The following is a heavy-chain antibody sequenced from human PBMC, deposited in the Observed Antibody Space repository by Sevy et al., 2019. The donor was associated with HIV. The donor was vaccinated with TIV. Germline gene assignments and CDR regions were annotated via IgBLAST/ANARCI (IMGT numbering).Heavy chain of an antibody. CDR2: ISSSGSSI. CDR1: GFTFSSYD. CDR3: TRNGGAFDNGFDP. Sequence: GGSLRLSCTASGFTFSSYDMNWVRQAPGKGLEWVSKISSSGSSIYYADSVKGRFTITRDNAKNSLNLQMNSMRAEDTAVYYCTRNGGAFDNGFDPWGQGTLVTVSS. V-gene: IGHV3-48*03. J-gene: IGHJ5*02. D-gene: IGHD2-8*01.